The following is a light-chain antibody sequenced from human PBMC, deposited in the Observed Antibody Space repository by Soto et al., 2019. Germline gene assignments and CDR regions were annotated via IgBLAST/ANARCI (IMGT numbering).Light chain of an antibody. CDR2: DAS. J-gene: IGKJ4*01. CDR3: QQYEKLPLT. Sequence: DVQLTQSPSTLSASVGDRVAITCQASQSIVNYLNWFQQRPGKAPQLLISDASHLEPGVPSRFSVQRSGTDFTLIISSLQPEDFATYYCQQYEKLPLTFGGGTRVEV. CDR1: QSIVNY. V-gene: IGKV1-33*01.